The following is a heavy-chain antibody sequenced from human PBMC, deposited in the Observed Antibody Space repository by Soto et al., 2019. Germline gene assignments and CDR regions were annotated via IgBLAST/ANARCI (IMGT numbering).Heavy chain of an antibody. CDR1: GYSFTAYF. J-gene: IGHJ4*02. Sequence: ASVKVSCKASGYSFTAYFMHWVRQAPGQGLEWMGIVHPSGGNTNYAQKFQGRVTMTWDTSTTTVYMELSSLRSDDTAVYYCARAPYSSSSFCCDDWGQGTPVTV. CDR2: VHPSGGNT. CDR3: ARAPYSSSSFCCDD. V-gene: IGHV1-46*01. D-gene: IGHD6-6*01.